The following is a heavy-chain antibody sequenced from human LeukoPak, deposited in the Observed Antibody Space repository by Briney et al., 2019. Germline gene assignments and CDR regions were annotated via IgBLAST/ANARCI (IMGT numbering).Heavy chain of an antibody. J-gene: IGHJ3*01. Sequence: SETLSLTCTVSGGSINGYYWSWIRQPPGKGLEWIGYIYYTGSTHYNSSLKSRVIITVDTSENQFSLALTSVTAAETAFYCCARHWSGYEISSGYYQSPLASFDVWGQGSMVTVSS. V-gene: IGHV4-59*08. D-gene: IGHD3-9*01. CDR3: ARHWSGYEISSGYYQSPLASFDV. CDR1: GGSINGYY. CDR2: IYYTGST.